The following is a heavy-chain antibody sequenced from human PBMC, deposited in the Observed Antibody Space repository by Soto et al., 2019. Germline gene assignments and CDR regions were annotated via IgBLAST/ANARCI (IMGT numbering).Heavy chain of an antibody. CDR1: GGPISNFY. J-gene: IGHJ6*03. Sequence: SETLSLTCTVSGGPISNFYWSWIRQPPGKGLEWIGYVYYTGSTSYNPSLKRRVTFSADSSRGQFSLRLNSVTAADTAVYYCARTVLGPDLLADSFVDYYYYMDVWGQGTTVTVSS. CDR3: ARTVLGPDLLADSFVDYYYYMDV. V-gene: IGHV4-59*08. D-gene: IGHD3-16*01. CDR2: VYYTGST.